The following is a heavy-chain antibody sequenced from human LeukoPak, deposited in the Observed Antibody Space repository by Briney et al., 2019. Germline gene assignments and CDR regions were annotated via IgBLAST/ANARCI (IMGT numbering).Heavy chain of an antibody. CDR1: GGTFSSYA. CDR3: AREGEYSSSPNDYYYYYMDV. J-gene: IGHJ6*03. Sequence: WASVKVSCKASGGTFSSYAISWVRQAPGQGLEWMGGIIPIFGTANYAQKFQGRVTITTDESTSTAYMELSSLRSEDTAVYYCAREGEYSSSPNDYYYYYMDVWGKGTTVTVSS. V-gene: IGHV1-69*05. D-gene: IGHD6-6*01. CDR2: IIPIFGTA.